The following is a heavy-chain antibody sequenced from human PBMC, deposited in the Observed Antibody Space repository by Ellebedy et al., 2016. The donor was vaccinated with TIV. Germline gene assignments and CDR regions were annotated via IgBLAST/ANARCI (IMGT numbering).Heavy chain of an antibody. Sequence: GGSLRLSCAASGFTFSSYGMHWVRQAPGKGLEWVAGISYDGSNKYYADSVKGRFTISRDNSKNTLYLQMNSLRAEDTAVYYCARGGLGATTLTDYWGQGTLVTVSS. V-gene: IGHV3-30*03. CDR2: ISYDGSNK. D-gene: IGHD1-26*01. CDR3: ARGGLGATTLTDY. J-gene: IGHJ4*02. CDR1: GFTFSSYG.